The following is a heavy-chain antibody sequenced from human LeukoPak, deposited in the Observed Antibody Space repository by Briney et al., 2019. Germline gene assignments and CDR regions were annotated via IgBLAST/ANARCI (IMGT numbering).Heavy chain of an antibody. CDR2: IYYSGST. V-gene: IGHV4-59*08. D-gene: IGHD5-18*01. Sequence: KSSETLSLTCTVSGGSISSYYWSWIRQPPGKGLEWIGYIYYSGSTNYNPSLKSRVTISVDTSKNQFSLKLSSVTAADTAVYYCASYRRGYRTSFDYWGQGTLVTVSS. CDR1: GGSISSYY. J-gene: IGHJ4*02. CDR3: ASYRRGYRTSFDY.